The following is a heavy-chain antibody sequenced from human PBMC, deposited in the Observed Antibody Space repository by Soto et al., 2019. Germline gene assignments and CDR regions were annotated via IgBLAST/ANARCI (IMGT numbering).Heavy chain of an antibody. V-gene: IGHV4-34*01. J-gene: IGHJ3*02. Sequence: SETLSLTCAVYGGSLSGYYWSWIRQPPGKGLEWIGEINHSGSTNYNPSLKSRVTISVDSSKNQFSLKLSSVTAADTAVYYCARGDIVVVVAGPDAFDIWGQGTMVTVSS. CDR3: ARGDIVVVVAGPDAFDI. CDR1: GGSLSGYY. CDR2: INHSGST. D-gene: IGHD2-15*01.